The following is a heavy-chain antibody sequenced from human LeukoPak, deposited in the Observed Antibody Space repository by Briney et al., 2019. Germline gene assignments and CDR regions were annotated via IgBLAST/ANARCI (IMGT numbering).Heavy chain of an antibody. V-gene: IGHV3-23*01. CDR1: GFTFSSYA. CDR2: ISGSGSST. D-gene: IGHD6-6*01. Sequence: GGSLRLSCAASGFTFSSYAMSWVRQAPGKGLAWVSVISGSGSSTNYADSVKGRFTISRDNSKNTLYLHMNSLRAEDTAVYHCAKVPRASSTYYFGSWGQGTLVTVSS. CDR3: AKVPRASSTYYFGS. J-gene: IGHJ4*02.